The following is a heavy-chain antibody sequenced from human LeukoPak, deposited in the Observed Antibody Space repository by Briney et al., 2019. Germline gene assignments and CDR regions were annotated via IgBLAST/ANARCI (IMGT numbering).Heavy chain of an antibody. V-gene: IGHV4-34*01. D-gene: IGHD2-15*01. CDR1: GGSSSGYY. J-gene: IGHJ5*02. CDR2: INRSGST. Sequence: SETLSLTCAVYGGSSSGYYWSWIRQPPGKGLEWIGEINRSGSTNYNPSLKSRVTISVDTSKNQFSLKLSSVTAADTAVYYCARASGGSCYSCYNWFDPWGQGILVTVSS. CDR3: ARASGGSCYSCYNWFDP.